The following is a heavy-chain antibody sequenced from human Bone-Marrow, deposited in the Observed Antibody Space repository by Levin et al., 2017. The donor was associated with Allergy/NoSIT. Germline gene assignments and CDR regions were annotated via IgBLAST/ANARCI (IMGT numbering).Heavy chain of an antibody. CDR1: GFTFDDHS. Sequence: PSETLSLTCAASGFTFDDHSMHWVRQGPGKGLEWVALISWDGRATHYADSVKGRFTISRDNNKDSVYLEMNSLRTEDTALYYCATAKGFGYSYVTDEGIDYWGQGTLVTVSS. D-gene: IGHD5-12*01. CDR2: ISWDGRAT. CDR3: ATAKGFGYSYVTDEGIDY. J-gene: IGHJ4*02. V-gene: IGHV3-43*01.